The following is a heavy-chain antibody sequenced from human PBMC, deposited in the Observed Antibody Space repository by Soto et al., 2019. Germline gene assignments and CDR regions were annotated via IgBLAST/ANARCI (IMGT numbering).Heavy chain of an antibody. V-gene: IGHV3-66*01. CDR2: IYSGGST. CDR1: GFTVSSNY. J-gene: IGHJ4*02. Sequence: PGGSLRLSCAASGFTVSSNYMSWVRQAPGKGPEWVSVIYSGGSTYYADSVKGRFTISRDNSKNTLFLQMNSLRAEDTAVFYCAIGDDYVRGSYRFDYWGRGTLVTVSS. D-gene: IGHD3-16*02. CDR3: AIGDDYVRGSYRFDY.